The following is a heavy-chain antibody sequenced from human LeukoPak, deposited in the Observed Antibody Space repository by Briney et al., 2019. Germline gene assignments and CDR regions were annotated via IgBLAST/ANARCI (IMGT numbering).Heavy chain of an antibody. J-gene: IGHJ3*02. Sequence: SVKVSCKASGGTFSSYAISWVRQAPGQGLEWMGGVIPIFGTANYAQKFQGRVTITADESTSTAYMELSSLRSEDTAVYYCARDRSDAFDIWGQGTMVTVSS. CDR1: GGTFSSYA. V-gene: IGHV1-69*13. CDR3: ARDRSDAFDI. CDR2: VIPIFGTA.